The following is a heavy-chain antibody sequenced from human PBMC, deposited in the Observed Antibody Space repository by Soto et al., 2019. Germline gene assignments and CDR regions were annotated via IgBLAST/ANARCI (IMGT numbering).Heavy chain of an antibody. CDR3: ARDLDGLHDDTSGPFPRPG. J-gene: IGHJ1*01. CDR2: IHSSGSI. Sequence: SETLSLTCTVSGGSISSDDYYWSWIRQAPGRGLEWIGYIHSSGSIYYNPSLKSRATMSIDTAGNQFPLKVSSVTVADTAVYYCARDLDGLHDDTSGPFPRPGWGQGTLVTVSS. D-gene: IGHD3-22*01. V-gene: IGHV4-30-4*01. CDR1: GGSISSDDYY.